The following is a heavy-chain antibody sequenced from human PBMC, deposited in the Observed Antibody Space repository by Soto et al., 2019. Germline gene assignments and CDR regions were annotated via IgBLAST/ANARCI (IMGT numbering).Heavy chain of an antibody. CDR3: ARARSYPHDFWSGYIIPFDE. CDR2: IYYSGST. D-gene: IGHD3-3*01. J-gene: IGHJ4*02. CDR1: GGSISSYY. V-gene: IGHV4-59*01. Sequence: SETLSLTCTVSGGSISSYYWSWIRQPPGKGLEWIGYIYYSGSTNYNPSLKSRVTISVDTSKNQFSLKLSSVTAADTAVYYCARARSYPHDFWSGYIIPFDEWGQGTLVTVSS.